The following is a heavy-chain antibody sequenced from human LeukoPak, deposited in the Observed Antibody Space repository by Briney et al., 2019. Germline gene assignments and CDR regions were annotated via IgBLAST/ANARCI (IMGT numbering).Heavy chain of an antibody. Sequence: SETLSLTCTFSGGSISSYYWSWIRQPAGKGLEWIGRIHTSGSTNYNPSLKSRVTMSVDTSKNQFSLKLSSMTAADTAVYYCARDRYYYGSGSYYFDYWGQGTLATVSS. CDR1: GGSISSYY. D-gene: IGHD3-10*01. V-gene: IGHV4-4*07. J-gene: IGHJ4*02. CDR3: ARDRYYYGSGSYYFDY. CDR2: IHTSGST.